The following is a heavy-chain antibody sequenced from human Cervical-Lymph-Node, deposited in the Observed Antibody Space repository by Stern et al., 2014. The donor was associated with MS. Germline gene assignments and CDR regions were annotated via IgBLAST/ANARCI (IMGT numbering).Heavy chain of an antibody. CDR3: ARDTSSPERSDW. Sequence: EMQLVESGGGVIQPGGSLRLSCTASGFTVSRDYMTWVRQAPGQGREWVSLITNVGSTFYTDSVKGRFTISRDDSKNTVYLHMTSLRAEDTAMYYCARDTSSPERSDWWGQGTLVTVSS. D-gene: IGHD1-1*01. CDR1: GFTVSRDY. V-gene: IGHV3-53*01. CDR2: ITNVGST. J-gene: IGHJ4*02.